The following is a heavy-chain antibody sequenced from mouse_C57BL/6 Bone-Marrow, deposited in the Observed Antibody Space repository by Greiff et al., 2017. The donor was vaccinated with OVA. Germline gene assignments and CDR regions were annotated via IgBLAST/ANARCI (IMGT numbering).Heavy chain of an antibody. CDR2: IDPSDSYN. D-gene: IGHD1-1*01. Sequence: QVQLQQPGAELVKPGASVKLSCKASGYTFTSYWMQWVKQRPGQGLEWIGEIDPSDSYNNYNQKFKGKATLTVATSSSTAYMQLSSLTSEDSAVYYCARRGFYFWGTGTTVTASS. CDR3: ARRGFYF. J-gene: IGHJ1*03. V-gene: IGHV1-50*01. CDR1: GYTFTSYW.